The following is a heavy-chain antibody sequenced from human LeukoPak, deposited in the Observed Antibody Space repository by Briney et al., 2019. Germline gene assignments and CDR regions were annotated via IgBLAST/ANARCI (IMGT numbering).Heavy chain of an antibody. V-gene: IGHV4-59*01. CDR2: IYYSGST. J-gene: IGHJ4*02. CDR3: AVERRGTIDY. D-gene: IGHD1-1*01. Sequence: SETLSLTCTVSGGSISSYCWSWIRQPPGKGLEWIGYIYYSGSTNYNPSLKSRVTISVDTSKNQFSLKLSSVTAADTAVYYCAVERRGTIDYWGQGTLVSVSS. CDR1: GGSISSYC.